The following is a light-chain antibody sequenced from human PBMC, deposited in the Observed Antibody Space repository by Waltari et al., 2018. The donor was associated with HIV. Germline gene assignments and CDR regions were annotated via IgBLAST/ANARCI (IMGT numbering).Light chain of an antibody. V-gene: IGLV3-21*01. CDR1: NIGNRN. CDR3: QVWDSGSDHV. J-gene: IGLJ1*01. Sequence: SYVLTQPPSIPVAPGKTAKITCGGNNIGNRNVHWYQQKPGQAHILVIYDDDDRPSGIPERFSGSNSDNTATLTINRVEVGDEADYYCQVWDSGSDHVFGSGTTVTVL. CDR2: DDD.